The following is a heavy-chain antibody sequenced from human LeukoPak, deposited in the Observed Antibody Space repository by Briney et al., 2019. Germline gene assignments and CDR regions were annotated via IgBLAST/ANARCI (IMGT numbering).Heavy chain of an antibody. J-gene: IGHJ4*02. CDR3: ASGYQLLFSGFDY. V-gene: IGHV3-7*01. Sequence: GGSLRLSCAASGFTLSSYWMSWVRQAPGKGLEWVANIKQDGSEKYYVDSVKGRFTISRDNAKNSLYLQMNSLRAEDTAVYYCASGYQLLFSGFDYWGQGTLVTVSS. CDR2: IKQDGSEK. D-gene: IGHD2-2*01. CDR1: GFTLSSYW.